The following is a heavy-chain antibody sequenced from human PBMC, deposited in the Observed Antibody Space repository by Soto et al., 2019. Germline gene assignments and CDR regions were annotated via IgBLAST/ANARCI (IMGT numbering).Heavy chain of an antibody. CDR2: IKQDGSEQ. CDR1: GRTFSNYL. J-gene: IGHJ4*01. Sequence: PGGALRLTCTASGRTFSNYLMSWIRQAPGKGLEWVANIKQDGSEQYYSGSVEGRFTISRDNAKNSVFLQMDSLRAEDTAVYYSAGYRPQYIRWSGYWRHVPLVTVSP. V-gene: IGHV3-7*01. D-gene: IGHD3-16*01. CDR3: AGYRPQYIRWSGY.